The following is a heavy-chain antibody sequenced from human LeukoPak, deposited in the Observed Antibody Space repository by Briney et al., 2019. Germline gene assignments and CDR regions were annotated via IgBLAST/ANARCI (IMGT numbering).Heavy chain of an antibody. Sequence: PSETLSLTCAVYGGSFSGYYWSWIRQPPGKGLEWIGEINHSGSTNYNPSLKSRVTISVDRSKNQFSLKLSSVTAADTAVYYCASSGKHSGYDFTYWGQGTLVTVSS. CDR2: INHSGST. V-gene: IGHV4-34*01. J-gene: IGHJ4*02. CDR1: GGSFSGYY. CDR3: ASSGKHSGYDFTY. D-gene: IGHD5-12*01.